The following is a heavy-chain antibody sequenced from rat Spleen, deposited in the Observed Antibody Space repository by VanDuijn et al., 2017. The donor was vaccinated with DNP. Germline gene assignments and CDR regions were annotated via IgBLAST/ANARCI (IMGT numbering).Heavy chain of an antibody. Sequence: EVQLVESGGGPVQPGRSLKLSSVASGFTFSNFGMTWVRRAPTTGLEWVASISPGGDNTYYRDSVKGRFTISRDNAKTTLYLQMDSLRSEDTATYYCARHAYPGHSYFDYWGQGVMVTVSS. CDR3: ARHAYPGHSYFDY. V-gene: IGHV5S13*01. CDR2: ISPGGDNT. D-gene: IGHD1-4*01. CDR1: GFTFSNFG. J-gene: IGHJ2*01.